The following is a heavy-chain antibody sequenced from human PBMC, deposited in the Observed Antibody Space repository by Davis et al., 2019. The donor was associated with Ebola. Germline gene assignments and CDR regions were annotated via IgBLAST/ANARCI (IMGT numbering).Heavy chain of an antibody. V-gene: IGHV1-69*13. Sequence: AASVKVSCKASGGTFSSYTISWVRQAPGQGLEWMGGIIPGFGPANYAQRFQGRVTITADESTSTAYMDLSSLRSEDTAVYYCARGPSDGFYNNYYYGMDVWGKGTSVAVSS. CDR3: ARGPSDGFYNNYYYGMDV. J-gene: IGHJ6*04. D-gene: IGHD3-9*01. CDR2: IIPGFGPA. CDR1: GGTFSSYT.